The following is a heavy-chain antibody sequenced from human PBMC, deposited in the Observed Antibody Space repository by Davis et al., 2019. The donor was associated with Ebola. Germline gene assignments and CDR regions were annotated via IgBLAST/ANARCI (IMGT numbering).Heavy chain of an antibody. V-gene: IGHV3-53*04. CDR3: TSTTPDY. J-gene: IGHJ4*02. Sequence: ETLSLTCAVYGGSFSGYYMSWVRQAPGKGLEWVSVIYSGGSTYYADSVKGRFTISRHNSKNTLYLQMNSLRAEDTAVYYCTSTTPDYWGQGTLVTVSS. D-gene: IGHD1-26*01. CDR1: GGSFSGYY. CDR2: IYSGGST.